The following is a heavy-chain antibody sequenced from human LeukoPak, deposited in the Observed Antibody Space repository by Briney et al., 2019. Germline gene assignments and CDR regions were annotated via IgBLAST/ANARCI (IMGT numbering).Heavy chain of an antibody. V-gene: IGHV3-33*06. CDR2: ILYDGSNK. CDR1: GFAFSSYG. CDR3: AKDRQYYYDSRTNAFDI. Sequence: SLRLSFAASGFAFSSYGMHWVRRAPGKGREWVVVILYDGSNKYYADSVKGRFTISRDNSKNTLYLQMNSLRAEDTAVYYCAKDRQYYYDSRTNAFDIWGQGTMVTVSS. D-gene: IGHD3-22*01. J-gene: IGHJ3*02.